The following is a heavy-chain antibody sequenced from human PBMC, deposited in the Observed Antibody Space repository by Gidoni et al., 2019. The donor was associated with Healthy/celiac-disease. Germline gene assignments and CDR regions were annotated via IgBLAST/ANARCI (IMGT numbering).Heavy chain of an antibody. Sequence: EVQLVESGGGLVQPGRSRRRSWAATGVTFDDYAMHLVRQAPGKGLEWVSGISWNSGSIGYADSVKGRFTISRDNAKNSLYLQMNSLRAADTALYYCAKDKGWELLMTKGMGAFDIWGQGTMVTVSS. CDR2: ISWNSGSI. D-gene: IGHD1-26*01. V-gene: IGHV3-9*01. CDR1: GVTFDDYA. CDR3: AKDKGWELLMTKGMGAFDI. J-gene: IGHJ3*02.